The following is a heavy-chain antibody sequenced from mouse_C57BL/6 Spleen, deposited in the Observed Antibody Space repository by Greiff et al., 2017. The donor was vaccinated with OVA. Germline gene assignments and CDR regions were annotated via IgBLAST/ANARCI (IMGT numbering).Heavy chain of an antibody. V-gene: IGHV5-9-1*02. Sequence: EVKVVESGEGLVKPGGSLKLSCAASGFTFSSYAMSWVRQTPEKRLEWVAYISSGGDYIYYADTVKGRFTISRDNARNTLYLQMSSLKSEDTAMYYCTRDFHYYGIDYGGQGTTLTVSS. J-gene: IGHJ2*01. CDR2: ISSGGDYI. CDR1: GFTFSSYA. CDR3: TRDFHYYGIDY. D-gene: IGHD1-1*01.